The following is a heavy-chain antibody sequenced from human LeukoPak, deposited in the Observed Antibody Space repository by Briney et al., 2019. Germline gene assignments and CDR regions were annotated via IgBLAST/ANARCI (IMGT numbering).Heavy chain of an antibody. CDR1: DGSISNYY. J-gene: IGHJ4*02. CDR3: ARGLYYDDSAYYDY. D-gene: IGHD3-22*01. CDR2: MYYSGTT. V-gene: IGHV4-59*01. Sequence: SETLSLTCTVSDGSISNYYWSWIRQRPGKGLEWIGFMYYSGTTNFNPSLKSRVTISVDTSKNQFSLKLSSVTAADTAVYYCARGLYYDDSAYYDYWGQGTLVTVSS.